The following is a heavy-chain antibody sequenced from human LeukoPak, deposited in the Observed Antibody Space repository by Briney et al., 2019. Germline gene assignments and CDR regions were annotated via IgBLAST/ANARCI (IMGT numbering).Heavy chain of an antibody. CDR1: GFTFSRYW. Sequence: QPGGSLRLSCAASGFTFSRYWMHWVCQAPKKGLVWVSRINTDGSRTTYADSVKGRFTISRDNAKNTVYLQMNSLRAEDTAVYYCARVASGSYNWIDPWGQGTLVTVSS. CDR2: INTDGSRT. D-gene: IGHD3-10*01. CDR3: ARVASGSYNWIDP. J-gene: IGHJ5*02. V-gene: IGHV3-74*01.